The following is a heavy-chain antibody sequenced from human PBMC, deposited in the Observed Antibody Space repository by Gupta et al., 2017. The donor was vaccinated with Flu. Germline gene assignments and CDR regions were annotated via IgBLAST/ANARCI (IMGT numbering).Heavy chain of an antibody. Sequence: QVQLQESGPGLLKPSQTLSLTCTVSGGSISNDNHYWNWIRQHPGKGLEWIGYIYYRGSTYYNPSLKGRVSISVDTSKNQFSLKLSSVTAADTAVYFCARDIAVAGMWFDPCGQGTLVTVSS. J-gene: IGHJ5*02. D-gene: IGHD6-19*01. V-gene: IGHV4-31*03. CDR3: ARDIAVAGMWFDP. CDR2: IYYRGST. CDR1: GGSISNDNHY.